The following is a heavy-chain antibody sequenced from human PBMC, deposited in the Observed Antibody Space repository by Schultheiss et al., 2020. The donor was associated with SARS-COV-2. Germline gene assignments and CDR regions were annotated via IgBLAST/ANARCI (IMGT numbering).Heavy chain of an antibody. CDR3: ARVGWPH. J-gene: IGHJ4*02. V-gene: IGHV3-23*01. CDR1: GFIFSGSA. CDR2: ISNSGGST. Sequence: GGSLRLSCAASGFIFSGSAIHWVRQAPGKGLEWVSSISNSGGSTYYADSVKGRFTISRDNSKNTLYLQMNSLRAEDTAVYYCARVGWPHWGQGTLVTVSS. D-gene: IGHD2-15*01.